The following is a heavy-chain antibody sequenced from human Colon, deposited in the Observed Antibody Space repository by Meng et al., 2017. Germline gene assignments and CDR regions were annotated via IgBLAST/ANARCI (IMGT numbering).Heavy chain of an antibody. J-gene: IGHJ4*02. D-gene: IGHD4-23*01. CDR1: GGSITTNSY. CDR2: IDHRGDP. CDR3: ARHGGYYQDY. V-gene: IGHV4-4*02. Sequence: HVQLLASGPGLVKPSGTMSLTCAVSGGSITTNSYWSWVRQSPEKGLEWIGQIDHRGDPYYNPSLKSRVTMSVDRSKSQVSLQLTSVTAADTAVYYCARHGGYYQDYWGQGTLVTVSS.